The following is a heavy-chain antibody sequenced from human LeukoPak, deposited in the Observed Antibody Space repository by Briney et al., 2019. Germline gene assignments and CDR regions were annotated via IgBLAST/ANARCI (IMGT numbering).Heavy chain of an antibody. Sequence: PGGSLRLSCAASGFTFSSYSMNWVRQAPGKGLEWVSSISSSSSYIYYADSVKGRFTISRDNAKNSLYLQMNSLRAEDTAVYYCARVMVTSVYGGYSSVYFDYWGQGTLVTVSS. CDR3: ARVMVTSVYGGYSSVYFDY. J-gene: IGHJ4*02. CDR2: ISSSSSYI. CDR1: GFTFSSYS. V-gene: IGHV3-21*01. D-gene: IGHD6-19*01.